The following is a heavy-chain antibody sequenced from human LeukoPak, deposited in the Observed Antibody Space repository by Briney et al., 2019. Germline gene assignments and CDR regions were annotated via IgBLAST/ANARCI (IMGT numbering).Heavy chain of an antibody. Sequence: GASVKVSYKASGYTFTSYAMNWVRQAPGQGLEWMGWINTNTGNPTYAQGFTGRFVFSLDTSVSTAYLQISSLKAEDTAVYYCASTPKGLGGESVGDYWGQGTLVTVSS. V-gene: IGHV7-4-1*02. J-gene: IGHJ4*02. CDR3: ASTPKGLGGESVGDY. CDR2: INTNTGNP. CDR1: GYTFTSYA. D-gene: IGHD3-10*01.